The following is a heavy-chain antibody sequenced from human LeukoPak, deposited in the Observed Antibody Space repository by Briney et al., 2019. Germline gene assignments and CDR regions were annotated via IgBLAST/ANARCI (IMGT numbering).Heavy chain of an antibody. D-gene: IGHD2-15*01. CDR1: AFPFSSYA. CDR3: VRGYSFGPYGMDV. CDR2: ISDSGGST. J-gene: IGHJ6*02. V-gene: IGHV3-64D*09. Sequence: GGSLTLSCPASAFPFSSYAMHWVRQAPRKGLEYVSAISDSGGSTYYADSVKGRFAISRDNSKNTLYLQMSSLRAEDTAVYFCVRGYSFGPYGMDVWGQGTTVTVSS.